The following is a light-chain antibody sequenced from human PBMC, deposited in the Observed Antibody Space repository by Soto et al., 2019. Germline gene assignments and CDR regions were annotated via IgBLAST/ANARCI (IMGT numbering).Light chain of an antibody. CDR1: QSINNY. V-gene: IGKV1-39*01. CDR2: SAS. CDR3: QQTLTMPIT. Sequence: DIQMTQSPASLSVSVGDRVTITCRASQSINNYFNGYLQRPGQAPKLLIRSASTLQRGVPSRFSGSGSRTQFTLNNADLQPDHFGTYYCQQTLTMPITFVHGTRLEIK. J-gene: IGKJ5*01.